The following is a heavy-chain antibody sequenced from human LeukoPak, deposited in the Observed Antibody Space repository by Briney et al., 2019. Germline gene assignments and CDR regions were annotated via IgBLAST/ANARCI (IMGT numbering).Heavy chain of an antibody. J-gene: IGHJ4*02. D-gene: IGHD3-22*01. CDR3: AKTGARYYDSSGSLDY. CDR1: GFTFSSYA. CDR2: ISGSGGST. V-gene: IGHV3-23*01. Sequence: GGSLRLSCAASGFTFSSYAMSWVRQAPGKGLEWVSAISGSGGSTYYADSVKGRFTISRDNSKNTLYLQMNSLRAEDTAVYYCAKTGARYYDSSGSLDYWGQGTLVTVSS.